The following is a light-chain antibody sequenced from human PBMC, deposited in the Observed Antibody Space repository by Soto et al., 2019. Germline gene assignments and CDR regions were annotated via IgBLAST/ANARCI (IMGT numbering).Light chain of an antibody. V-gene: IGLV2-8*01. CDR2: AVS. Sequence: QSVLTQPPSASGSPGQSVTISCTGTSSDVGGYNYVSWYQQHPGKAPKLMIYAVSKRTSGVPDSFYGSTSGNTASLTVSGLQFVDEADCHCSSYADGNIYLFGNRTLVTIL. CDR3: SSYADGNIYL. J-gene: IGLJ1*01. CDR1: SSDVGGYNY.